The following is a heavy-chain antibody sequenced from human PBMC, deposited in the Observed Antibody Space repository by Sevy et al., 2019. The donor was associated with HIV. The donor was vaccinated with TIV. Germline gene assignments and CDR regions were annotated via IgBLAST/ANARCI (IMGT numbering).Heavy chain of an antibody. V-gene: IGHV3-30*02. Sequence: GESLRLSCAASGFIFRDYGMHWVHQAPGKGLEWVTFITFDGRNKNYGDSVRGRFTISRDNAKNTLYVQMNSLRDEDTAVYYCAKESLVRGIKTEAFDIWGQGTMVTVS. CDR1: GFIFRDYG. CDR3: AKESLVRGIKTEAFDI. D-gene: IGHD3-10*01. J-gene: IGHJ3*02. CDR2: ITFDGRNK.